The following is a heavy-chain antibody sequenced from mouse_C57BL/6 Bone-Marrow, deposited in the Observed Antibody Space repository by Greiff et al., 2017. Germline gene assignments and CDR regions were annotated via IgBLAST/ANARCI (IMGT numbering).Heavy chain of an antibody. CDR2: IYPRSGNT. CDR3: APSTMITTDWFAY. Sequence: QVQLQQSGAELARPGASVKLSCKASGYTFTSYGISWVKQRTGQGLEWIGEIYPRSGNTYYNEKFKGKATLTADKSSSTAYMELRSLTSEDSAVYFCAPSTMITTDWFAYWGQGTLVTVSA. D-gene: IGHD2-4*01. J-gene: IGHJ3*01. V-gene: IGHV1-81*01. CDR1: GYTFTSYG.